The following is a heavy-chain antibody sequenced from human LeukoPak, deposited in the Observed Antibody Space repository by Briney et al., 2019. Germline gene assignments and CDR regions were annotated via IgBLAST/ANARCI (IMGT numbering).Heavy chain of an antibody. CDR2: IWYDGSNK. Sequence: GGSLRLSCGASGFTFSRYGMHWVRQAPGKGLEWVAVIWYDGSNKNYADSVKGRFTISRDNSKNTLYLQMNSLRAEDTAVYYCARDRNDILTGQYYFDYWGQGTLVTVSS. CDR1: GFTFSRYG. CDR3: ARDRNDILTGQYYFDY. J-gene: IGHJ4*02. D-gene: IGHD3-9*01. V-gene: IGHV3-33*01.